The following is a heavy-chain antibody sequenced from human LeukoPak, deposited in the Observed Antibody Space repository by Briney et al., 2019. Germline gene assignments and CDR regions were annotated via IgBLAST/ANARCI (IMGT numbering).Heavy chain of an antibody. V-gene: IGHV1-8*01. D-gene: IGHD4-11*01. CDR3: ARGENFRSTDDVIDY. CDR1: GYTFASYD. CDR2: MNPNSGNT. J-gene: IGHJ4*02. Sequence: AASVKVSCKASGYTFASYDINWVRQTTGQGLEWMGWMNPNSGNTGYAQKFQGRVTMTRNTSISTAYMELSSLRSEDTAVYYCARGENFRSTDDVIDYWGQGTLVTVSS.